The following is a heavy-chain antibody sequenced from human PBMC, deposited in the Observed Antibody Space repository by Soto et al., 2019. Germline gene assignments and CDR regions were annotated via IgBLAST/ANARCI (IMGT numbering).Heavy chain of an antibody. CDR1: GGSISSYY. J-gene: IGHJ5*02. Sequence: SETLSLTCTVSGGSISSYYWSWIRQPPGKGLEWIGYIYYSGSTNYNPSLKSRVTISVDTSKNQFSLKLSSVTAADTAVYYCATLTRTTSSLQSWFDPWGQGTLVTVAS. D-gene: IGHD1-7*01. V-gene: IGHV4-59*08. CDR3: ATLTRTTSSLQSWFDP. CDR2: IYYSGST.